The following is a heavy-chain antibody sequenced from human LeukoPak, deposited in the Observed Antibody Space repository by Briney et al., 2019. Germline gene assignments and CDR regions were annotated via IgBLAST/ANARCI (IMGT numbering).Heavy chain of an antibody. D-gene: IGHD3-22*01. J-gene: IGHJ4*02. Sequence: GGSLRLSCAASGFTFSSYAMSWVRQAPGKGLEWVSAISGSGGSTYYADSVKGRFTISRDNSKNTLYLQMNSLRAEDTAVYYCAKGCYYDSSGLTFDYWGQGTLVTVSS. V-gene: IGHV3-23*01. CDR1: GFTFSSYA. CDR3: AKGCYYDSSGLTFDY. CDR2: ISGSGGST.